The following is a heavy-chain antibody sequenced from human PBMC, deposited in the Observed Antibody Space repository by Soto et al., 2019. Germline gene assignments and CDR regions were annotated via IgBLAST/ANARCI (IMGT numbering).Heavy chain of an antibody. CDR2: IYHSGTT. J-gene: IGHJ4*02. CDR3: ARDFFGNHYFDY. CDR1: GYSISSGYQ. D-gene: IGHD3-10*01. Sequence: PSETLSLTCDVSGYSISSGYQRGWIRQPPGKGLEWIGNIYHSGTTSYNPSLKSRVTVSVDTSKNQVSLNLTSVTAADTAIYYCARDFFGNHYFDYWGQGILVTVSS. V-gene: IGHV4-38-2*02.